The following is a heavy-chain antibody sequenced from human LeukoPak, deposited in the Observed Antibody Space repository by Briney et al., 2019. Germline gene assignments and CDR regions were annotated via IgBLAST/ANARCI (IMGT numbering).Heavy chain of an antibody. Sequence: GGSLRLSCAASGFTFSSYEMNWVRQAPGKGLEWVSYISSSGSTIYCADSVKGRFTISRDNAKNSLYLQMNSLRAEDTAVYYCARDGYSCGYRDAFDIWGQGTMVTVSS. D-gene: IGHD5-18*01. V-gene: IGHV3-48*03. CDR3: ARDGYSCGYRDAFDI. CDR2: ISSSGSTI. J-gene: IGHJ3*02. CDR1: GFTFSSYE.